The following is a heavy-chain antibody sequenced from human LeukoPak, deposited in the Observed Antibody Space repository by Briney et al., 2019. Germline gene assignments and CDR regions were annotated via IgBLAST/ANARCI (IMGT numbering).Heavy chain of an antibody. CDR1: GFSLSTSGVG. J-gene: IGHJ4*02. CDR2: IYWDDDK. Sequence: SGPTLVKPTQTLTLTCTFSGFSLSTSGVGVGWIRQPPGKVLEWLALIYWDDDKRYSPSLKSRLTITKDTSKNQVVLTMTNMDPVDTATYYCAHRRGVILYFDYWGQGTLVTVSS. D-gene: IGHD3-16*01. V-gene: IGHV2-5*02. CDR3: AHRRGVILYFDY.